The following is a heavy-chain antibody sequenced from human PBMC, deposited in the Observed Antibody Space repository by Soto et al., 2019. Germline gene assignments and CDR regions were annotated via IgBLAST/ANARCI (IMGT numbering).Heavy chain of an antibody. V-gene: IGHV1-69*01. Sequence: QVLLVQSGAEVKKPGSSVKVSCQAAGGSFSSYMVSWVRQAPGQGLDYMGGIMPVFGTPTYTEKFQGRVTITADESTGTAYLELTSLKSDDTAVYYWARGVTANYMGGDAFAIWGQGTMVTVSS. CDR3: ARGVTANYMGGDAFAI. CDR1: GGSFSSYM. J-gene: IGHJ3*02. D-gene: IGHD4-4*01. CDR2: IMPVFGTP.